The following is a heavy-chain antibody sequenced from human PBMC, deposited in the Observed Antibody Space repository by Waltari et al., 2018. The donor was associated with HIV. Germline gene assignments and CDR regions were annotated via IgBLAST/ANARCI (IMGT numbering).Heavy chain of an antibody. J-gene: IGHJ2*01. CDR3: ARVQTGVDTAMVNRYFDL. D-gene: IGHD5-18*01. V-gene: IGHV4-39*01. CDR1: GGSIRSSSYY. CDR2: IYYSGST. Sequence: QLHLQESGPGLVKPSETLSLTCTAHGGSIRSSSYYWGWIRQPTGKGLEWIGSIYYSGSTYYNPSLKSRVTISVDTSKNQFSLKLSSVTAADTAVYYCARVQTGVDTAMVNRYFDLWGRGTLVTVSS.